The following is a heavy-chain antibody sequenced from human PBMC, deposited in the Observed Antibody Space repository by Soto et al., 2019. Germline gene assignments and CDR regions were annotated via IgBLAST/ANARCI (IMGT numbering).Heavy chain of an antibody. CDR3: AATGRYSIDAFDI. J-gene: IGHJ3*02. V-gene: IGHV4-39*01. D-gene: IGHD4-4*01. CDR1: GGSISSSSYY. Sequence: QLQLQESGPGLVKPSETLSLTCTVSGGSISSSSYYWGWIRQPPGKGLEWIGSIYYSGSTYYNPSLKSRVTISVDTSKNQFSLKLSSVTVADTAVYYCAATGRYSIDAFDIWGQGTMVTVSS. CDR2: IYYSGST.